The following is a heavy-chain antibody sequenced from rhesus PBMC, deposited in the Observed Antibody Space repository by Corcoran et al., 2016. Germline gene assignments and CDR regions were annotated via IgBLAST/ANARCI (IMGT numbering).Heavy chain of an antibody. CDR2: IYGSIGSP. CDR1: GGSISSGYG. D-gene: IGHD1-26*01. Sequence: QVQLQESGPGLVKPSETLSLTCAVSGGSISSGYGWSWIRQPPGKGLEWIGHIYGSIGSPSYNPSLKSRVTISKDTSKNQFSLKLSSVTAADTAVYYCARKNWNYGYYFDYWGQGVLVTVSS. CDR3: ARKNWNYGYYFDY. J-gene: IGHJ4*01. V-gene: IGHV4S7*01.